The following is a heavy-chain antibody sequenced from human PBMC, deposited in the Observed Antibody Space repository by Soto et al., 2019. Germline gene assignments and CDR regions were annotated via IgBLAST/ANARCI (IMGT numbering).Heavy chain of an antibody. Sequence: PSETLSLTCTVSGGSMRNYFWTWIRQPPGKGLEWIGYIQCSGTTSFFPSYNPSLRSRVTISEDTSKNQFSLKLLSVTTADTAVYFCAAGEASSRNLAPYYLVFWGQGTLVTVSS. J-gene: IGHJ4*02. CDR3: AAGEASSRNLAPYYLVF. D-gene: IGHD6-13*01. V-gene: IGHV4-59*01. CDR1: GGSMRNYF. CDR2: IQCSGTT.